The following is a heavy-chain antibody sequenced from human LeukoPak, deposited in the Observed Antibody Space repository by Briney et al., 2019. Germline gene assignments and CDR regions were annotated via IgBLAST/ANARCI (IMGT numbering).Heavy chain of an antibody. J-gene: IGHJ5*02. Sequence: GGSLRLSCAASGFTFSTYWMTWVRQAPGKGLEWVSYISSSSSTIYYADSVKGRFTISRDNAKNSLYLQMNSLRAEDTAVYYCARDRMYNWFDPWGQGTLVTVSS. CDR1: GFTFSTYW. V-gene: IGHV3-48*01. CDR2: ISSSSSTI. CDR3: ARDRMYNWFDP. D-gene: IGHD2-15*01.